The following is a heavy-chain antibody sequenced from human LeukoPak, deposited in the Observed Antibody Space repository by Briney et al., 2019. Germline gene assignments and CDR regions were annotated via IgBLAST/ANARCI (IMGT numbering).Heavy chain of an antibody. V-gene: IGHV3-7*01. Sequence: GSVTLSCSGYGFTLNSFWMRWDRHGPGKGREGVANTKHDGSTKYYVDSLKSRITTSRDNAKNSQYLQMNSLRAEDAAVYYGARVPQVWKATYYFDYWGQGTLVTFSS. CDR2: TKHDGSTK. CDR3: ARVPQVWKATYYFDY. D-gene: IGHD3-16*01. CDR1: GFTLNSFW. J-gene: IGHJ4*02.